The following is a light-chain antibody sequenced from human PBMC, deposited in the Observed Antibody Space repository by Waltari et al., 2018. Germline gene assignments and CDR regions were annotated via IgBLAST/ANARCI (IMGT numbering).Light chain of an antibody. Sequence: SCRGSQGVSSTLAWYQHKPGQAPRLLIYGASTRATGIPEMFSGGGSGTDFSLTISRLEPEDFAVYYCQHYVRLPVTFGQVTKVEIK. CDR1: QGVSST. J-gene: IGKJ1*01. CDR3: QHYVRLPVT. V-gene: IGKV3-20*01. CDR2: GAS.